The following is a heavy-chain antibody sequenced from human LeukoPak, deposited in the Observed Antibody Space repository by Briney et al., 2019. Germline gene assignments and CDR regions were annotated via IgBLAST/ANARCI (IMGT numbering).Heavy chain of an antibody. V-gene: IGHV4-59*01. Sequence: SETLSLTCTVSGGSISSYYWSWIRQPPGKGLEWIGYIYYSGSTNYNPSLKSRVTISVDTSKNQFSLKLGSVTAADTAVYYCARVEYSSGWFNWFDPWGQGTLVTVSS. CDR2: IYYSGST. CDR3: ARVEYSSGWFNWFDP. D-gene: IGHD6-19*01. J-gene: IGHJ5*02. CDR1: GGSISSYY.